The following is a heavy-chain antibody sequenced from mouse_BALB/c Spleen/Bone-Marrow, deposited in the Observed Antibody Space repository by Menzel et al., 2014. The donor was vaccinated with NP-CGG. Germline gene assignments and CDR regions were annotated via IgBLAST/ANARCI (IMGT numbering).Heavy chain of an antibody. CDR1: GFTFSSFG. CDR3: ARSGSSSGYFDY. V-gene: IGHV5-17*02. D-gene: IGHD1-1*01. CDR2: ISSGSSTI. Sequence: VQLKESGGGLVQPGGSRKLSCAASGFTFSSFGMHWVRQAPEKGLEWVAYISSGSSTIYYADTVMSRFTISRDNPKNTLFLQMTSLRSEDTAMYYCARSGSSSGYFDYWGQGTTLTVSS. J-gene: IGHJ2*01.